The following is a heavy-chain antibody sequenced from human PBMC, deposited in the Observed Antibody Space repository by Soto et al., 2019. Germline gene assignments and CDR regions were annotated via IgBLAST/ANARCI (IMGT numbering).Heavy chain of an antibody. J-gene: IGHJ4*02. CDR3: ASLSVRYCSGGSCSVDY. Sequence: PGGSLRLCCAASGFTFSSYSMNWVRHAPGKGLEWVSTISTSSTSIYYADSVKGGFTISRDNAKNSLYLQMNSLRAEATALYYCASLSVRYCSGGSCSVDYWGQGTLVTVS. D-gene: IGHD2-15*01. V-gene: IGHV3-21*03. CDR2: ISTSSTSI. CDR1: GFTFSSYS.